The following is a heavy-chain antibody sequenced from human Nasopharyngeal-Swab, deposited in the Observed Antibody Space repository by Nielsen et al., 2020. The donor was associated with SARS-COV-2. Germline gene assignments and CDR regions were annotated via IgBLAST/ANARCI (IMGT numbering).Heavy chain of an antibody. CDR3: AKGEGKRPGPGYYYGSGGFDY. Sequence: GGSLRLSCVASGFTSSSYVLSWVRQAPGKGLEWVSIISGTGGSIWYADSAKGRFTISRANSKNTVFLQMNSLRGEDTAVYYCAKGEGKRPGPGYYYGSGGFDYWGQGSLVTVSS. CDR1: GFTSSSYV. D-gene: IGHD3-10*01. CDR2: ISGTGGSI. V-gene: IGHV3-23*01. J-gene: IGHJ4*02.